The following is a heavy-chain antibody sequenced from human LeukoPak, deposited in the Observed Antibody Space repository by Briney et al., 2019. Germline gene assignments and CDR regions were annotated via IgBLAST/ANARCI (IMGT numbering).Heavy chain of an antibody. Sequence: PSETLSLTCTVSGGSISSYYWSWIRKPPGKGLEWIGEINHSGSTNYNPSLKSRVTISVNTSKNQFSLKLSSVTAADTAVYYCARGLIAAAGDYWGQGTLVTVSS. CDR1: GGSISSYY. V-gene: IGHV4-34*01. J-gene: IGHJ4*02. CDR3: ARGLIAAAGDY. CDR2: INHSGST. D-gene: IGHD6-13*01.